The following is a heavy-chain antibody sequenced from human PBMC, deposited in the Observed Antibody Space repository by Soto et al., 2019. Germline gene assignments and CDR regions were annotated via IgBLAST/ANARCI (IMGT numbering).Heavy chain of an antibody. Sequence: ASVKVSCKASGYTFTSYGISWVRQAPGQGLEWMGWISAYNGNTNYAQKLQGRATMTTDTSTSTAYMELRSLRSDDTAVYYCARRPILTGYNWFDPWGQGTLVTVSS. V-gene: IGHV1-18*01. J-gene: IGHJ5*02. CDR1: GYTFTSYG. CDR2: ISAYNGNT. CDR3: ARRPILTGYNWFDP. D-gene: IGHD3-9*01.